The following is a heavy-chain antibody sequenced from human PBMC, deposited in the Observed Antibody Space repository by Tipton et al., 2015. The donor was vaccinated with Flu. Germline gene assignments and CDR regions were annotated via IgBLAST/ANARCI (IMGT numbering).Heavy chain of an antibody. Sequence: SLRLSCAASGFTFSSYWMHWVRQAPGKGLVWVSRINSDGSSTSYADSVKGRFTISRDNAKDTLYLQMNSLRAEDTAIYYCARDQGFGDGLTYDYYAMDVWGQGTTVTVSS. CDR2: INSDGSST. CDR1: GFTFSSYW. V-gene: IGHV3-74*01. J-gene: IGHJ6*02. CDR3: ARDQGFGDGLTYDYYAMDV. D-gene: IGHD3-10*01.